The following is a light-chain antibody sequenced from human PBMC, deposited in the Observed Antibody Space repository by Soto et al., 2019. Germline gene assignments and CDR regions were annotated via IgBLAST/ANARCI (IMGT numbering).Light chain of an antibody. CDR1: TSDVGAFNY. J-gene: IGLJ7*01. Sequence: QSALTQPASVSGSPGQSITISCTGGTSDVGAFNYVSWYQHHPGKAPKLLIYDVSNRPSGFSSRFSASKPGNTASLTISGLQAEDEADYYCSSYTSIGTFVFGTGTQLTVL. CDR3: SSYTSIGTFV. CDR2: DVS. V-gene: IGLV2-14*03.